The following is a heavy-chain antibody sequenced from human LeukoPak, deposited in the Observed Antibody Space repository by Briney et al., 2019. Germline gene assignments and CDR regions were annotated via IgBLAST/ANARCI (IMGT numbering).Heavy chain of an antibody. V-gene: IGHV4-39*01. D-gene: IGHD5-12*01. CDR2: FYYSGNT. J-gene: IGHJ5*02. CDR3: ARQWDIVATWGRWFDP. CDR1: GVSITHY. Sequence: SETLSLTCTVSGVSITHYWGWIRQPPGKGLAWIGSFYYSGNTYYNSSLESRVTISVDTSKNQFSLKLTSVTAADTAIYYCARQWDIVATWGRWFDPWGQGILVTVSS.